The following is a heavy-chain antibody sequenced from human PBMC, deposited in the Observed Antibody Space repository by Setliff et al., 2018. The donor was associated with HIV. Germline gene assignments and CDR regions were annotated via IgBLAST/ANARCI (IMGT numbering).Heavy chain of an antibody. J-gene: IGHJ5*02. V-gene: IGHV4-39*07. Sequence: LSLTCAVSGGSVSSPSYCWGWIRQPPGKGLEWIGSVYNSGITFKNPSLKSRVSISVDRSGNQFSLRLTSVTAADTAVYYCATCRHRPSNWFDPWGQGTVVTVSS. CDR1: GGSVSSPSYC. CDR3: ATCRHRPSNWFDP. CDR2: VYNSGIT.